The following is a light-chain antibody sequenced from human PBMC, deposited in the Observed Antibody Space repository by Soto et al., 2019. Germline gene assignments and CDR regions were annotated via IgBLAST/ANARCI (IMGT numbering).Light chain of an antibody. CDR2: QDS. Sequence: ELTQPPSVSVSPGQTASITCSGDKLGDKYACWYQQKPGQSPVLVIYQDSKRPSGIPERFSGSNSGNTATLTISGTQAMDEADYYCQAWDSSTAAVVFGGGTQLTVL. J-gene: IGLJ2*01. CDR3: QAWDSSTAAVV. CDR1: KLGDKY. V-gene: IGLV3-1*01.